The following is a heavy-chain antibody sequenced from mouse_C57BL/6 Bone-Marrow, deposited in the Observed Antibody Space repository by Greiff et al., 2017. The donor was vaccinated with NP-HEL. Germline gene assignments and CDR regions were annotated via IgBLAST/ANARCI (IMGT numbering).Heavy chain of an antibody. Sequence: VQLQQSGAELVMPGASVKLSCKASGYTFTSYWMHWVKQRPGQGLEWIGEIDPSDSYTNYNQKFKGKSTLTVDKSSSTAYMQLSSLTSEDSAVDDCAREWDFWFAYWGQGTLVTVSA. J-gene: IGHJ3*01. CDR3: AREWDFWFAY. V-gene: IGHV1-69*01. D-gene: IGHD1-3*01. CDR2: IDPSDSYT. CDR1: GYTFTSYW.